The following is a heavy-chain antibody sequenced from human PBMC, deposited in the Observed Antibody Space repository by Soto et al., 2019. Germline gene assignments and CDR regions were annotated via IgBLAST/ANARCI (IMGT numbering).Heavy chain of an antibody. J-gene: IGHJ2*01. V-gene: IGHV3-30-3*01. D-gene: IGHD4-4*01. CDR3: ARPLWRDDYNGGYFDL. CDR2: ISYDGSNK. CDR1: GFTFSSYA. Sequence: PGGSLRLSWAASGFTFSSYAMHWVRQVPGKGLEWVAVISYDGSNKYYADSVKGRFTISRDNSKNTLYLQMTSRRAEDTAVYYCARPLWRDDYNGGYFDLWGRGPLVTASS.